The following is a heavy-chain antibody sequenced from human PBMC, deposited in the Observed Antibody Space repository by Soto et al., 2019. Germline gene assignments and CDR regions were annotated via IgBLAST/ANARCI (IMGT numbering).Heavy chain of an antibody. CDR3: ARGGTSYYYDSSGYYYDY. V-gene: IGHV3-66*01. CDR1: GFTVSSNY. CDR2: IYSGGST. J-gene: IGHJ4*02. D-gene: IGHD3-22*01. Sequence: PGGSLRLSCAASGFTVSSNYMSWVRQAPGKGLEWVSVIYSGGSTYYADSVKGRFTISRDNSKNTLYLQMNSLRAEDTAVYYCARGGTSYYYDSSGYYYDYWGQGTLVTVSS.